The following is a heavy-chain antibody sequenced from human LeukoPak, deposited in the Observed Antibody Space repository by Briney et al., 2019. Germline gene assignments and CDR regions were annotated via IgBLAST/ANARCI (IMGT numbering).Heavy chain of an antibody. V-gene: IGHV1-18*01. CDR2: ISAYNGNT. CDR3: ARDSPPSWYFDL. Sequence: ASVTVSFKASGYTFTSYGISWVRQAPGQGLEWMGWISAYNGNTNYAQKLQGRVTMTTDTSTSTAYMELRSLRSDDTAVYYCARDSPPSWYFDLWGRGTLATVSS. J-gene: IGHJ2*01. CDR1: GYTFTSYG.